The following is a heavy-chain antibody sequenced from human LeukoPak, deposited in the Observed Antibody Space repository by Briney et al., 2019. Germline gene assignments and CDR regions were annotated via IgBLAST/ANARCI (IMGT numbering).Heavy chain of an antibody. CDR1: GYSFTSYW. V-gene: IGHV5-51*01. CDR3: ARTRDGYTQDSDY. Sequence: GESLKISCQGSGYSFTSYWIGWVRQLPGKGLEWMGIIYPGDSDTRYSPSFQGQVTISADKSISTAYLQWSSLKASDTAMYYCARTRDGYTQDSDYWGQGTLVTVSS. D-gene: IGHD5-24*01. J-gene: IGHJ4*02. CDR2: IYPGDSDT.